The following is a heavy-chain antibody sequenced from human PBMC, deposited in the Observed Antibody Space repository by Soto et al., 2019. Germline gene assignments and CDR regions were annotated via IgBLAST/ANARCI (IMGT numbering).Heavy chain of an antibody. CDR1: GFTFSSYG. CDR3: ARDKYGDYFYYGMDV. D-gene: IGHD4-17*01. J-gene: IGHJ6*02. V-gene: IGHV3-33*01. CDR2: IWYDGSNK. Sequence: QVQLVESGGGVVQPGRSLRLSCAASGFTFSSYGMHWVRQAPGKGLEWVAVIWYDGSNKYYADSVKGRFTISRDNSKKTLYLQMNSLRAEDTAVYYCARDKYGDYFYYGMDVWGQGTTVTVSS.